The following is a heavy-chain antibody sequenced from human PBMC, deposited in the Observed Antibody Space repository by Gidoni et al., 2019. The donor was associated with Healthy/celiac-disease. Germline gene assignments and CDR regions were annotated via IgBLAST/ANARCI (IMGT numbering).Heavy chain of an antibody. CDR2: IYTSGST. Sequence: QVQLQESGPGLVKPSQTLSLTCTVSGGSISSGSYYWSWIRQPAGKGLEWIGRIYTSGSTNYNPSLKSRVTISVDTSKNQFSLKLSSVTAADTAVYYCARAPHSGYRDAFDIWGQGTMVTVSS. CDR3: ARAPHSGYRDAFDI. V-gene: IGHV4-61*02. D-gene: IGHD3-22*01. CDR1: GGSISSGSYY. J-gene: IGHJ3*02.